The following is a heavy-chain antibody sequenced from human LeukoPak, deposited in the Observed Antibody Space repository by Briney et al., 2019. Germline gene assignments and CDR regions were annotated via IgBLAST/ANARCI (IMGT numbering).Heavy chain of an antibody. J-gene: IGHJ4*02. CDR3: ATSGRRAGAYYFDY. Sequence: ASVKVSCKVSGYTLTELSMHRVRQAPGKGLEWMGGFDPEDGETIYAQKFQGRVTMTEDTSTDTAYMELSSLRSEDTAVYYCATSGRRAGAYYFDYWDQGTLVTVSS. CDR1: GYTLTELS. CDR2: FDPEDGET. V-gene: IGHV1-24*01. D-gene: IGHD1-26*01.